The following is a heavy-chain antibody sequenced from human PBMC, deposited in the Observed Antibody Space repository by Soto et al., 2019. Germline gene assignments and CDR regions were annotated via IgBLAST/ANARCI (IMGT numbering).Heavy chain of an antibody. Sequence: RGSLRLSCAASGFTFSSYEMNWVRQAPGKGLEWVSYISSSGSTIYYADSVKGRFTISRDNAKNSLYLQMNSLRAEDTAVYYCARNQPSGVIASAGDYWGQGTLVTVSS. V-gene: IGHV3-48*03. CDR1: GFTFSSYE. J-gene: IGHJ4*02. CDR2: ISSSGSTI. D-gene: IGHD6-13*01. CDR3: ARNQPSGVIASAGDY.